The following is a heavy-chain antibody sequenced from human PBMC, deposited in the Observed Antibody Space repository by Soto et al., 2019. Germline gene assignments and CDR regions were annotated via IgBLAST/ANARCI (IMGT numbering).Heavy chain of an antibody. CDR3: ARTIGAGSYYNH. V-gene: IGHV5-51*03. D-gene: IGHD3-10*01. CDR1: GYSFTNYW. CDR2: IYPGDSDP. J-gene: IGHJ5*02. Sequence: EVQLVQSGAEVKKPGESLKISCKASGYSFTNYWIAWMRQMPGKGLEWMGIIYPGDSDPRYSPSFQGQVTISADNSISTAYLQWSRLRASDTAIYYCARTIGAGSYYNHWGQGTLVTVSS.